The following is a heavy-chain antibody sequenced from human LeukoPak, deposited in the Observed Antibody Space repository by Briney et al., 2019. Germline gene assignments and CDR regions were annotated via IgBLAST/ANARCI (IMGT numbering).Heavy chain of an antibody. CDR1: GFTFDRFT. CDR2: ITWNSDNI. J-gene: IGHJ6*03. CDR3: AKGGGGRLIYYYYMDV. D-gene: IGHD3-16*01. V-gene: IGHV3-9*03. Sequence: GGSLRLSCAASGFTFDRFTIHWVRQAPGKGLEWVSGITWNSDNIEYADSVKGRFTISRDNAKNSLYLQMNSLRAEDMALYYCAKGGGGRLIYYYYMDVWGKGTTVTVSS.